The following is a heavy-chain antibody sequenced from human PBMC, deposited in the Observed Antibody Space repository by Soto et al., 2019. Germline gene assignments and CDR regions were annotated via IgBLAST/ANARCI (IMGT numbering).Heavy chain of an antibody. CDR3: AREGDIVVVVAATRSHWFDP. Sequence: PSETLSLTCAVYGGSFSGYYWSWIRQPPGKGLEWIGEINHSGSTNYNPSLKSRVTISVDTSKNQFSLKLSSVTAADTAVYYCAREGDIVVVVAATRSHWFDPWGQGTLVTVSS. CDR1: GGSFSGYY. CDR2: INHSGST. J-gene: IGHJ5*02. D-gene: IGHD2-15*01. V-gene: IGHV4-34*01.